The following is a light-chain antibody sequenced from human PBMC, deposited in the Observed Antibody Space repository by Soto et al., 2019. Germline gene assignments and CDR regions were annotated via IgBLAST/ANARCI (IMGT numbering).Light chain of an antibody. V-gene: IGKV3-15*01. J-gene: IGKJ2*01. Sequence: EIVMTQSPAILSVSPGETATLSCRASQSVNSNLAWYQQKPGQAPRLLIYGASTTATGVPARFSGSGSETEFTLTISSLESEDCALYFCQHDHDWVKTFGQGTKLEI. CDR3: QHDHDWVKT. CDR1: QSVNSN. CDR2: GAS.